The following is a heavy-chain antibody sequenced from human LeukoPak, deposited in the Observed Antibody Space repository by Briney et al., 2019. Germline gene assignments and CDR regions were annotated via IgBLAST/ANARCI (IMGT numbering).Heavy chain of an antibody. CDR1: GGSISSSSYS. CDR3: ASAAADDAFDI. Sequence: SETLSLTCTVSGGSISSSSYSWGRIRQPPGKGLEWSGSIYYSGSTYYNPSLKSRVTISVDTSKNQFSLKLSSVTAADTAVYYCASAAADDAFDIWGQGTMVTVSS. CDR2: IYYSGST. D-gene: IGHD6-13*01. V-gene: IGHV4-39*01. J-gene: IGHJ3*02.